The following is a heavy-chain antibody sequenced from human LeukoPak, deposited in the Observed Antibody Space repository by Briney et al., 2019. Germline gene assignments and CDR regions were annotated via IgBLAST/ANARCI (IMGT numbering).Heavy chain of an antibody. CDR1: GGTFSSYA. V-gene: IGHV1-69*13. CDR3: ATGWDSSGSMGAFDI. CDR2: IIPIFGTA. Sequence: GASVKVSCKASGGTFSSYAISWVRQAPGQGLEWMGGIIPIFGTANYAQKFQGRVTITADESTSTAYMELSSLRSEDTAVYYCATGWDSSGSMGAFDIWGQGTMVTVSS. J-gene: IGHJ3*02. D-gene: IGHD3-22*01.